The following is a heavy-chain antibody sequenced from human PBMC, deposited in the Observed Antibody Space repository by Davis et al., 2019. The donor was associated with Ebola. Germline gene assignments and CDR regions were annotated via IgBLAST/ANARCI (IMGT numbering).Heavy chain of an antibody. V-gene: IGHV2-5*02. Sequence: SGPTLVKPAQTLTLTCTFSGFSLHPPGVGVGWIRQPPGKALEWLALIYSDDDKRYTPSLRSRLIITKDTSKNQVVLTMTNVDLVDTATYFCAHKHDDWSGGVDAFDVWGQGSRVTVSS. CDR1: GFSLHPPGVG. J-gene: IGHJ3*01. CDR2: IYSDDDK. D-gene: IGHD3-3*01. CDR3: AHKHDDWSGGVDAFDV.